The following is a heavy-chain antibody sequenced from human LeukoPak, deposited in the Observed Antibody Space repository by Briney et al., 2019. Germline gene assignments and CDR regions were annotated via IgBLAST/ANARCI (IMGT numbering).Heavy chain of an antibody. CDR3: ARASYTTSWYWFDP. D-gene: IGHD6-13*01. V-gene: IGHV4-4*07. Sequence: PSETLSLTCTVSGGSISSYYWSWIRQPAGKGLEWIGRIYTSGSTNYNPSLKSRVTMSVDTSKNQFSLNLTSVTAADTAVYYCARASYTTSWYWFDPWGQGTLVTVSS. CDR1: GGSISSYY. CDR2: IYTSGST. J-gene: IGHJ5*02.